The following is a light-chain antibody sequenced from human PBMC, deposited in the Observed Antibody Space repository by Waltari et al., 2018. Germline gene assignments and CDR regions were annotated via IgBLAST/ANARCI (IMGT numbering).Light chain of an antibody. CDR2: KAS. CDR1: QNINSW. CDR3: QHYNNYSPWT. J-gene: IGKJ1*01. Sequence: DIQMTQSHSTLSASVGDRVTITCRTSQNINSWLAWYQQKPGKAPKLLIYKASSLESGVPSRFSGSGSGTEFTLTITSLQPDDFATYFCQHYNNYSPWTFGQGTKVEVK. V-gene: IGKV1-5*03.